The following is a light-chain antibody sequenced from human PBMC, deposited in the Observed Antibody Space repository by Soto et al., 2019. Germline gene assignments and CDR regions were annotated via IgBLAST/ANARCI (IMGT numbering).Light chain of an antibody. CDR1: ESVTNY. J-gene: IGKJ1*01. CDR2: DAS. CDR3: HQPTNSPPGT. V-gene: IGKV3-11*01. Sequence: IESIQTPPTRSLSQRERATRNCRASESVTNYVAWYQQRPGQAPRLLIYDASNRATGIPARFSGSGSGTDFTLTISSRQPADFAVYYFHQPTNSPPGTFGQGTKVDIK.